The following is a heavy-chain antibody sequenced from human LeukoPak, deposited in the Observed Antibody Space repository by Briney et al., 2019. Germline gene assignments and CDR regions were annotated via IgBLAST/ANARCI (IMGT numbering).Heavy chain of an antibody. D-gene: IGHD5-18*01. CDR3: ARGSSGGGYSYGSNAFDI. CDR1: GGSFSGYY. J-gene: IGHJ3*02. CDR2: INHSGST. V-gene: IGHV4-34*01. Sequence: PSETLSLTCAVYGGSFSGYYWSWLRQPPGKGLEWIGEINHSGSTNYNPSLKSRVTISVDTSKNQFSLKLSSVTAADTAVYYCARGSSGGGYSYGSNAFDIWGQGTMVTVSS.